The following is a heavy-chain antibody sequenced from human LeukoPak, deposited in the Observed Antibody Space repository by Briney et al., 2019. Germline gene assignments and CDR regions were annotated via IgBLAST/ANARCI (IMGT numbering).Heavy chain of an antibody. CDR3: AKEGVGAIDY. CDR2: ISYDGSNK. Sequence: GGSLRLSCAASGFTFSSYGMHWVRQAPGKGLEWVAVISYDGSNKYYADSVKGRFTISRDNSKNTLYLQMNSLRAEDTAVYYCAKEGVGAIDYWGQGTLVTVSS. D-gene: IGHD1-26*01. V-gene: IGHV3-30*18. J-gene: IGHJ4*02. CDR1: GFTFSSYG.